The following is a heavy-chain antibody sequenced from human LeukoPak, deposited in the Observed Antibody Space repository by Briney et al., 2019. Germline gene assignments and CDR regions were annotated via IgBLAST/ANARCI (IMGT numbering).Heavy chain of an antibody. CDR1: GFTFSSYA. J-gene: IGHJ4*02. D-gene: IGHD3-22*01. CDR2: ISGSGGST. Sequence: PGGPLRLSCAASGFTFSSYAMSWVRQAPGKGLEWVSAISGSGGSTYYADSVKGRFTISRDNSKNTLYLQMNSLRAEDTAVYYCARSEEYYYDSSGYYYSPFDYWGQGTLVTVSS. V-gene: IGHV3-23*01. CDR3: ARSEEYYYDSSGYYYSPFDY.